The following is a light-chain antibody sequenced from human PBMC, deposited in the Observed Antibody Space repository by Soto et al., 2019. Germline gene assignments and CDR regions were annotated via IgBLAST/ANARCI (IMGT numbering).Light chain of an antibody. V-gene: IGKV1-39*01. CDR3: QQSYTTPRFT. CDR1: ESVGTY. Sequence: DIPMTQSPSSLSASVGDRVTITCRASESVGTYLNWYQQKGGEAPKLLIYSASSLKSGVPSRFSGSGSGTDFSLTISGLQPEDFATYYCQQSYTTPRFTFGPGTKVDIK. J-gene: IGKJ3*01. CDR2: SAS.